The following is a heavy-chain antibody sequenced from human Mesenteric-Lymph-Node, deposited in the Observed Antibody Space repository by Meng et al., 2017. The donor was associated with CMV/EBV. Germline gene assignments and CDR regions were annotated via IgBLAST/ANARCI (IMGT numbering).Heavy chain of an antibody. Sequence: GESLKISCAASGFTFNNYWMSWVRQAPGKGLEWVANMNQDGGETYYAGSVKGRFTISRDNAKNSLYLQMNSLRAEDTALYYCAKDRGSWSGDAFDIWGQGTMVTVSS. CDR1: GFTFNNYW. V-gene: IGHV3-7*03. D-gene: IGHD3-3*01. CDR2: MNQDGGET. CDR3: AKDRGSWSGDAFDI. J-gene: IGHJ3*02.